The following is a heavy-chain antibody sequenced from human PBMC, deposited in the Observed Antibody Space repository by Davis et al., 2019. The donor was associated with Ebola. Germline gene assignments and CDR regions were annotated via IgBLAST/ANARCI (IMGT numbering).Heavy chain of an antibody. CDR3: ARDQRPTYYDFWSGYPSDFDY. J-gene: IGHJ4*02. Sequence: AASVKVSCKTSDYTFASYGIAWVRQAPGQGLEWMACTTCNNGDTNYAQKFQGRVTVTTDTSTSTAYMDLRSLRSDDTAVYYCARDQRPTYYDFWSGYPSDFDYWGQGTLVTVSS. CDR2: TTCNNGDT. V-gene: IGHV1-18*01. CDR1: DYTFASYG. D-gene: IGHD3-3*01.